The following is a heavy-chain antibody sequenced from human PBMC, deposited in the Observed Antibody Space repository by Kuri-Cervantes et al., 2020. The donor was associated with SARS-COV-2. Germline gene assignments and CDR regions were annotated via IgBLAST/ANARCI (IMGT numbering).Heavy chain of an antibody. CDR2: ISAYDGNT. V-gene: IGHV1-18*01. D-gene: IGHD3-3*01. Sequence: ASVKVSCKASGYTFTSYGISWVRQAPGQGLEWMGWISAYDGNTNYAQKLQGNVTMTTDTSTSTAYMDLRSLRSDDTAVYYCSRDGYDFWSGSFFDIWGQGTMVTVSS. CDR1: GYTFTSYG. CDR3: SRDGYDFWSGSFFDI. J-gene: IGHJ3*02.